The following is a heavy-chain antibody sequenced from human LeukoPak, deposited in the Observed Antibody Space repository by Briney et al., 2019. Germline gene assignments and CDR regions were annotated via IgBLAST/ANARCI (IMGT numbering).Heavy chain of an antibody. CDR1: GGSISCFY. D-gene: IGHD5-18*01. Sequence: PSETLSFTCTVSGGSISCFYWSWIRQPQGMGLEGIVYIYYGGSTYYNPSLKSRVTISVDTSKNQFSLKLSSVTAADTAVYYCARHRGYSYGWLDYWGQGTLVTVSS. CDR2: IYYGGST. J-gene: IGHJ4*02. CDR3: ARHRGYSYGWLDY. V-gene: IGHV4-59*01.